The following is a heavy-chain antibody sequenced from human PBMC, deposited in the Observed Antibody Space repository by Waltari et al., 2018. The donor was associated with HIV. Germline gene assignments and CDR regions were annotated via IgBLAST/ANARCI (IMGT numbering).Heavy chain of an antibody. CDR3: ARGGGAAAGTVDY. D-gene: IGHD6-13*01. J-gene: IGHJ4*02. CDR1: GFTFTSYW. Sequence: EVQLVESGGGLVQPGGSLSFACAASGFTFTSYWMTWVRQGPGKGVEWVANIRTDGNDKYYVDSVKSRFTISRDNVKNSLYLQMNTLRAEDTAVYYCARGGGAAAGTVDYWGQGTLVTVSS. CDR2: IRTDGNDK. V-gene: IGHV3-7*01.